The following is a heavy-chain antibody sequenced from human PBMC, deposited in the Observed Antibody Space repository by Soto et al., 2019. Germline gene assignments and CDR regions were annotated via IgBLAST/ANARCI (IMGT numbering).Heavy chain of an antibody. CDR2: IYYSGKT. CDR3: AGHLPLYGAGFSFDF. V-gene: IGHV4-39*01. CDR1: GGSISNSRDY. D-gene: IGHD3-10*01. J-gene: IGHJ4*02. Sequence: QLQLQESGPGLVKPSETLSLTCSVSGGSISNSRDYWGWIRQPPGKGLEWIATIYYSGKTYYNPSLQSRVTTPVATSEYHVSLQLSPVTAAYTAFYYCAGHLPLYGAGFSFDFWGQGSLVTVSS.